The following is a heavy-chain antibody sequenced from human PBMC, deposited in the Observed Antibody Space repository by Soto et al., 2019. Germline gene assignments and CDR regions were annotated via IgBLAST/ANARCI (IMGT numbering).Heavy chain of an antibody. D-gene: IGHD3-9*01. CDR1: GGSISSGGYY. J-gene: IGHJ4*02. V-gene: IGHV4-31*02. CDR3: ARGPDYDILTGYFKRPYYFDY. Sequence: SETLSLTCTVSGGSISSGGYYWSWIRQHPGKGLEWIGYIYYSGSTYYNPSLKSRVTISVDTSKNQFSLKLSSVTAADTAVYYCARGPDYDILTGYFKRPYYFDYWGQGTLVTVSS. CDR2: IYYSGST.